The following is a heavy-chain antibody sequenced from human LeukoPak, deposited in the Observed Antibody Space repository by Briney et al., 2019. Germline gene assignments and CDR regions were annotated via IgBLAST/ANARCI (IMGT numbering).Heavy chain of an antibody. CDR2: IDWDDDK. V-gene: IGHV2-70*01. J-gene: IGHJ3*02. CDR3: ARVIAVAGTFAFDI. D-gene: IGHD6-19*01. Sequence: SGPALVKPTQTLTLTCTFSGSSLSTSGMCVSWIRQPPGKALEWLALIDWDDDKYYSTSLKTRLTISKDTSKNQVVLTMTNMDPVDTATYYCARVIAVAGTFAFDIWGQGTMVTVSS. CDR1: GSSLSTSGMC.